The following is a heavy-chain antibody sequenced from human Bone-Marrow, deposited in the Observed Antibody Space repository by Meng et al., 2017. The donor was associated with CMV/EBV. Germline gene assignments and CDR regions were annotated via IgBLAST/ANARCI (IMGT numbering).Heavy chain of an antibody. CDR3: ASVNYSCGWYETYGMDV. Sequence: SETLSLTCTVSGVSISSSSYYWGWIRQPPGKGLEWIGSGDYSGSTYYNPSLKSRVTISVDMSKNQFSLKLSSVTAADTAVYYCASVNYSCGWYETYGMDVWGQGTTVTVSS. CDR1: GVSISSSSYY. J-gene: IGHJ6*02. D-gene: IGHD6-19*01. CDR2: GDYSGST. V-gene: IGHV4-39*07.